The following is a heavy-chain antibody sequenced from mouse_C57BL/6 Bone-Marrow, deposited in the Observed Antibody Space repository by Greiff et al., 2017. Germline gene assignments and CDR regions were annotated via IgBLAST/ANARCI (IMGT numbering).Heavy chain of an antibody. Sequence: QVQLQQSGPELVKPGASVKISCKASGYAFSSSWMNWVKQRPGKGLEWIGRIYPGDGDTNYNGKFKGKATLTADKSSSTAYMQLSSLTSEDSAVYFCARGDYDDLYYFDYWGQGTTLTVSS. V-gene: IGHV1-82*01. CDR3: ARGDYDDLYYFDY. J-gene: IGHJ2*01. CDR1: GYAFSSSW. D-gene: IGHD2-4*01. CDR2: IYPGDGDT.